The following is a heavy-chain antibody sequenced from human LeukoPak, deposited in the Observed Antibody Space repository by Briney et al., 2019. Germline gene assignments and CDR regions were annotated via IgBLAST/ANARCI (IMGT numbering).Heavy chain of an antibody. J-gene: IGHJ3*02. CDR1: GGSISSYY. D-gene: IGHD2-2*02. CDR2: IYTSGST. CDR3: ARDLRCSSTSCYIFAFDI. V-gene: IGHV4-4*07. Sequence: PSETLSLTCTVSGGSISSYYWSWIRQPAGKGLEWIGRIYTSGSTNYNPSLKSRVTMSVDTSKNQFSLKLSSVTGADTAVYYCARDLRCSSTSCYIFAFDIWGQGTMVTVSS.